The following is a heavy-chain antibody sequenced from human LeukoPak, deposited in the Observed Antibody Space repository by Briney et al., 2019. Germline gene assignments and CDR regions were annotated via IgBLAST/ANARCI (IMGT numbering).Heavy chain of an antibody. CDR3: ATGGIGLDY. CDR2: INSKVDGETT. D-gene: IGHD2/OR15-2a*01. CDR1: GFTFSNAW. V-gene: IGHV3-15*07. J-gene: IGHJ4*02. Sequence: GGSLRLSCAGSGFTFSNAWMNWVRQAPGKGLEWVCRINSKVDGETTAYAAPAKGRFTISRDDSKNTVYLQMNSLKIEDTAVYYCATGGIGLDYWGQGTLVPVSS.